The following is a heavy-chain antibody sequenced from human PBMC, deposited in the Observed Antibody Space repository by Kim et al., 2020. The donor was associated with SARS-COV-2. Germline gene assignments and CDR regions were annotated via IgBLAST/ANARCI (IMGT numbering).Heavy chain of an antibody. CDR1: GGSISSSCYY. Sequence: SETLSLTCTVSGGSISSSCYYWGWIRQPPGKGLEWIGSIYYSGSTYYNPSLKSRVTISVGTSKNQFSLKLSSVTAADTAVYYCARHGHITMIVVVISPGWFDPWGQGTLVTVSS. D-gene: IGHD3-22*01. V-gene: IGHV4-39*01. CDR2: IYYSGST. J-gene: IGHJ5*02. CDR3: ARHGHITMIVVVISPGWFDP.